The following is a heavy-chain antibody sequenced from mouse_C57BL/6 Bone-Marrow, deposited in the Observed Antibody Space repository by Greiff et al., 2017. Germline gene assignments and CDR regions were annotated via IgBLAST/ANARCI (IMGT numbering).Heavy chain of an antibody. CDR1: GFTFRDYG. CDR2: ISSGSSTI. CDR3: ARPIYYFHAMDY. J-gene: IGHJ4*01. D-gene: IGHD1-1*01. V-gene: IGHV5-17*01. Sequence: EVQGVESGGGLVKPGGSLKLSCAASGFTFRDYGMHWVRQAPEKGLEWVAYISSGSSTIYYADTVKGRFTISRDNAKNTRFLQRTSLRSEDTAMYYCARPIYYFHAMDYWGQGTSVTVSS.